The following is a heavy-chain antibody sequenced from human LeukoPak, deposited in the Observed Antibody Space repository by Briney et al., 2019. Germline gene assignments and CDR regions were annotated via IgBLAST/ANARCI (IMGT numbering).Heavy chain of an antibody. V-gene: IGHV4-38-2*02. CDR1: GYSINSNYY. J-gene: IGHJ4*02. CDR3: ARLTQITAWYIHY. CDR2: IHHSGST. Sequence: SETLSLTCTVSGYSINSNYYWAWIRQPPGKGLEWIGLIHHSGSTYYNPSLKSRVTISVDTSKNQFSLKLSSVTAADTAVYYCARLTQITAWYIHYWGQGTLVAVSS. D-gene: IGHD4-23*01.